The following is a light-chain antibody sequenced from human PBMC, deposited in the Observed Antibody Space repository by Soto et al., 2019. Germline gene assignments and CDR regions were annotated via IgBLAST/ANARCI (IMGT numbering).Light chain of an antibody. CDR3: QQLIDYPYT. CDR2: DAS. Sequence: AIPLTQSPSSLSASVGDRVTITCRGSQGINSALAWYQQKPGKAPKLLIYDASILKSGVPSRFSGSGSGTDFTLTISSLQPEDFATYFCQQLIDYPYTFGQGTKLEIK. CDR1: QGINSA. V-gene: IGKV1D-13*01. J-gene: IGKJ2*01.